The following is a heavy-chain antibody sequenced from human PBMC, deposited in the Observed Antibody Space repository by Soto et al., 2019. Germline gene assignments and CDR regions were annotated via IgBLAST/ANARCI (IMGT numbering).Heavy chain of an antibody. J-gene: IGHJ6*01. D-gene: IGHD6-6*01. Sequence: GESLKISCKGSGYSFPSYWINWVRQMPGKGLEWMGRIDPSDSQTNYSPSFQGHITISADKSSTTAYVHWNSLEATDTAIYYCARRKVYSSDPFNYGLDVWGQGTTVTVSS. CDR1: GYSFPSYW. CDR2: IDPSDSQT. CDR3: ARRKVYSSDPFNYGLDV. V-gene: IGHV5-10-1*01.